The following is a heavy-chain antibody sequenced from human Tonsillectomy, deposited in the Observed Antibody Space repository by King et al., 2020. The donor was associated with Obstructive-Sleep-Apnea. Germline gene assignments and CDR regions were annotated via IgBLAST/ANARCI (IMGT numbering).Heavy chain of an antibody. CDR2: IIPILLIS. J-gene: IGHJ6*02. CDR3: ARRCVVVTACPYYYGMDV. D-gene: IGHD2-21*02. V-gene: IGHV1-69*04. Sequence: QLVQSGAEVKKPGASVKVSCKASGGTFSSYAITWVRQAPGQGLEWMGGIIPILLISNSAPKFQGRVTITADKSTSTAYMELNNLRSEDTAVYYCARRCVVVTACPYYYGMDVWGQGTTVTVSS. CDR1: GGTFSSYA.